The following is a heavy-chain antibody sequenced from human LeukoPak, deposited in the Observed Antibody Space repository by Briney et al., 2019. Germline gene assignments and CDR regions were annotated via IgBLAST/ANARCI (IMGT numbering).Heavy chain of an antibody. Sequence: ASVKVSCKASGYTFTGYYMHWVRQAPGQGLEWRGWINPNSGGTNYAQKFQGRVTMTRDTSISTAYMELSRLRSDDTAVYYCAREPSRYYYDSSGYYADFYYWGQGTLVTVSS. CDR2: INPNSGGT. V-gene: IGHV1-2*02. J-gene: IGHJ4*02. D-gene: IGHD3-22*01. CDR3: AREPSRYYYDSSGYYADFYY. CDR1: GYTFTGYY.